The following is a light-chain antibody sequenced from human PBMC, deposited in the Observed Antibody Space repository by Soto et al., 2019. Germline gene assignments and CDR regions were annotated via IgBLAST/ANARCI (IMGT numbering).Light chain of an antibody. Sequence: EIVLTQSPATLSLSPGERATLSCRASQTVGRYLAWYQQKPGQAPRLLIYDTSNRAPGIPDRFSGSGSGTDFTLTISSLEPEDFALYYCQQRNNWYSFGGGTKVEI. J-gene: IGKJ4*01. CDR1: QTVGRY. CDR3: QQRNNWYS. V-gene: IGKV3-11*01. CDR2: DTS.